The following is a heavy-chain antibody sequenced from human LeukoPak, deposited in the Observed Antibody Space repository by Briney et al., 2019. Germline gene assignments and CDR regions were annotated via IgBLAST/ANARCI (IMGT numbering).Heavy chain of an antibody. CDR2: ISGTNGNT. J-gene: IGHJ4*02. Sequence: GGSLRLSCGASGFTFSRYAMSWVRQAPGKGLEWVSGISGTNGNTYYADSVKSRFTISRDNSKNTVYLQMSSLRAEDTALYYCAKDWEAVSGTPTAIDYWGRGTLVTVSS. CDR1: GFTFSRYA. D-gene: IGHD6-19*01. CDR3: AKDWEAVSGTPTAIDY. V-gene: IGHV3-23*01.